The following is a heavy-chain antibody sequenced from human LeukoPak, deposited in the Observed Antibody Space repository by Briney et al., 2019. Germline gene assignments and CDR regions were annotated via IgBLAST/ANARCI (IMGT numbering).Heavy chain of an antibody. Sequence: GGSLRLSCAASGFTFSSYSMNWVRQAPGKGLEWVSSISSSSSYIYYADSVKGRFTISRDNAKNSLYLQMNSLRAEDTAVYYCASLPLRYFGLGNYWGQGTLVTVSS. CDR1: GFTFSSYS. J-gene: IGHJ4*02. CDR2: ISSSSSYI. V-gene: IGHV3-21*01. CDR3: ASLPLRYFGLGNY. D-gene: IGHD3-9*01.